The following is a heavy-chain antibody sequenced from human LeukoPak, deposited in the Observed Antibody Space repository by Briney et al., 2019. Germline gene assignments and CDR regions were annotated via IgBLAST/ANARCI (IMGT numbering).Heavy chain of an antibody. J-gene: IGHJ3*02. CDR1: GFTFSSYA. V-gene: IGHV3-23*01. D-gene: IGHD2-8*02. CDR3: ARASGYWNAFDI. CDR2: ISGSGGST. Sequence: AGGSLRLSCAASGFTFSSYAMSWVRQAPGKGLEWVSAISGSGGSTYYADSVKGRFTISRDNAKNSLYLQMNSLRAEDTAVYYCARASGYWNAFDIWGQGTMVTVSS.